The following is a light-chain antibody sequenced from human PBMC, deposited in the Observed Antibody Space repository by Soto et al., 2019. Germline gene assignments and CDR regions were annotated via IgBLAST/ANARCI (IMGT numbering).Light chain of an antibody. V-gene: IGKV3-15*01. CDR1: QSVSSN. CDR2: GAS. CDR3: XXXNNWPPYT. J-gene: IGKJ2*01. Sequence: EIVMTQSPATLSVSPGERATLSCRASQSVSSNLAWYQQKPGQAPRLLIYGASTRATGIPARFSGSGSGTXXXXXXXXXXXXXXXXYXXXXXNNWPPYTFGQGTKLEIK.